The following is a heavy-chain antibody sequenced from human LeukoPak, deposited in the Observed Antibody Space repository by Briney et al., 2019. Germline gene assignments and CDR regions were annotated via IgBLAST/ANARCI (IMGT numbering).Heavy chain of an antibody. V-gene: IGHV3-21*01. CDR1: GFTFSSYS. Sequence: GGSLRLSCAASGFTFSSYSMNWVRQAPGKGLEWVSSISSSSSYIYYADSVKGRFTISRDNAKNSLYLQMNSLRAEDTAVYYCARYSGSHVVVPNDYWGQGTLVTVSS. CDR2: ISSSSSYI. CDR3: ARYSGSHVVVPNDY. D-gene: IGHD1-26*01. J-gene: IGHJ4*02.